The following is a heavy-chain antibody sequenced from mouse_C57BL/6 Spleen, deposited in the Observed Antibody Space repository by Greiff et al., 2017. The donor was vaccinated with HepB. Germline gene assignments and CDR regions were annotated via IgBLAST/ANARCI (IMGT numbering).Heavy chain of an antibody. CDR1: GYTFTSYW. D-gene: IGHD2-2*01. Sequence: QVQLKQPGAELVRPGSSVKLSCKASGYTFTSYWMDWVKQRPGQGLEWIGNIYPSDSETHYNQKFKDKATLTVDKSSSTAYMQLSSLTSEDSAVYYCARLGLRRAMDYWGQGTSVTVSS. CDR2: IYPSDSET. J-gene: IGHJ4*01. CDR3: ARLGLRRAMDY. V-gene: IGHV1-61*01.